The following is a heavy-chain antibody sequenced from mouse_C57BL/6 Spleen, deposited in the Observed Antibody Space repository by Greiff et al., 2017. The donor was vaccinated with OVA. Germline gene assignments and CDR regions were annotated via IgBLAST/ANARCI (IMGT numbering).Heavy chain of an antibody. CDR2: ISYDGSN. Sequence: ESGPGLVKPSQSLSLTCSVTGYSITSGYYWNWIRQFPGNKLEWMGYISYDGSNNYNPSLKNRISITRDTSKNQFFLKLNSVTTEDTATYYCARDRTTVVADYYAMDYWGQGTSVTVSS. J-gene: IGHJ4*01. V-gene: IGHV3-6*01. CDR3: ARDRTTVVADYYAMDY. CDR1: GYSITSGYY. D-gene: IGHD1-1*01.